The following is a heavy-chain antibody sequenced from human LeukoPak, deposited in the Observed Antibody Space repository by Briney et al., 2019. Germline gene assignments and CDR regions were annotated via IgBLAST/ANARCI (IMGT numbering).Heavy chain of an antibody. V-gene: IGHV4-59*01. J-gene: IGHJ3*02. D-gene: IGHD5-18*01. Sequence: SETLSLTCTVSGGSISSYYWSWIRQPPGKGLEWIGYIYYSGSTNYNPSLKSRVTISVDTSKNQFSLKLSSVTAADTAVYYCARDFPYSYGRDAFDIWGQGTMVTVSS. CDR2: IYYSGST. CDR3: ARDFPYSYGRDAFDI. CDR1: GGSISSYY.